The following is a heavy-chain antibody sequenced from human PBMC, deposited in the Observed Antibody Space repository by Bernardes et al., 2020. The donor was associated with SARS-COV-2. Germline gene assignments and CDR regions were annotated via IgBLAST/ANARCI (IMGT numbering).Heavy chain of an antibody. V-gene: IGHV3-23*01. CDR1: GFTFSSYA. J-gene: IGHJ6*02. CDR2: ISGSGGST. CDR3: AKVCFVFDWLRRYGMDV. Sequence: GGSLRLSCAASGFTFSSYAMSWVRQAPGKGLEWVSAISGSGGSTYYADSVKGRFTISRDNSKNTLYLQMNSLRAEDTAVYYCAKVCFVFDWLRRYGMDVWGQGTTVTVSS. D-gene: IGHD3-9*01.